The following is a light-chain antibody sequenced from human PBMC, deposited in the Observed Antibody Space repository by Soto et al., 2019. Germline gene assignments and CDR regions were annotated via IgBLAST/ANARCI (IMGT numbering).Light chain of an antibody. CDR3: SSYTNKETQL. V-gene: IGLV2-14*03. CDR2: DVT. Sequence: QSALTQPASVSGSPGQWITISCTGTSSDFGGYDHVSWYQQHPGKAPKLIIYDVTVRPSGISPRFSGSKSDNTASLAVSGLQPEDEADYYCSSYTNKETQLFGGGTKVTV. CDR1: SSDFGGYDH. J-gene: IGLJ3*02.